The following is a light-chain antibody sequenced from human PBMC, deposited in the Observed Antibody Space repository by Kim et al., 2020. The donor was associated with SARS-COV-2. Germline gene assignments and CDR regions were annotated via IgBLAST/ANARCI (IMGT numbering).Light chain of an antibody. V-gene: IGLV1-44*01. Sequence: VTIACAGTSPNIGRNSVNWYQQFPGTAPKLLIYDNERRHSGVPDRFSASKSGTSASLVISGLQSADEADYYCAAWDDSQSGREIFGGGTQLTVL. CDR2: DNE. CDR3: AAWDDSQSGREI. CDR1: SPNIGRNS. J-gene: IGLJ2*01.